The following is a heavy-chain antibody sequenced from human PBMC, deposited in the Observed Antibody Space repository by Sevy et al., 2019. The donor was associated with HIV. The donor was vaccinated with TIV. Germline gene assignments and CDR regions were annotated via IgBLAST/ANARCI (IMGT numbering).Heavy chain of an antibody. CDR1: GFILSSYV. CDR3: AKPVGFWESVGY. V-gene: IGHV3-23*01. Sequence: GGSLRLSCAASGFILSSYVMSWVRQAPGKGLEWVSAISDSGDATFYAGAVKGRFTISRDNSKNTLYLQMNSLRAEDTAVYFCAKPVGFWESVGYWGQGALVTVSS. D-gene: IGHD3-3*01. CDR2: ISDSGDAT. J-gene: IGHJ4*02.